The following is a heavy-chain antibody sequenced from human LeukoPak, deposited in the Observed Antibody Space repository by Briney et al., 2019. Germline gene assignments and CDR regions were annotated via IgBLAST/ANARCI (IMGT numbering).Heavy chain of an antibody. Sequence: PSETLSLTCAVYGGSFSAYYWSWIRQSPGKGREWIAEINHRGDTNYNPSVKSRVSISVDTSKNQFSLKVTSLTAADTAVYYCARGPTISETGYFDYWGQGTLVTVSS. CDR3: ARGPTISETGYFDY. J-gene: IGHJ4*03. CDR1: GGSFSAYY. D-gene: IGHD1-1*01. CDR2: INHRGDT. V-gene: IGHV4-34*01.